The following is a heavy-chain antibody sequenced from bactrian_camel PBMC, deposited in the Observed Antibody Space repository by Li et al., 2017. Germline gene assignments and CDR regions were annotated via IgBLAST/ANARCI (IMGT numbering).Heavy chain of an antibody. J-gene: IGHJ4*01. D-gene: IGHD3*01. CDR3: AAEDQAPWDMGWICNYNS. Sequence: VQLVESGGGSVQAGDALRLSCAASGSDFNPNYMVVGWFRQGPGKDREGVATVDSLGIPTYADSVKGRFTLSRDNAKNTLYLRMDNLKPEDTALYTCAAEDQAPWDMGWICNYNSWGQGTQVTVS. CDR1: GSDFNPNY. CDR2: VDSLGIP. V-gene: IGHV3S22*01.